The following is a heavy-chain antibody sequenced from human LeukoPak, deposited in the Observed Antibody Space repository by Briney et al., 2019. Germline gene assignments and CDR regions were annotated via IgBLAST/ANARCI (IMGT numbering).Heavy chain of an antibody. CDR2: ISSSSSTI. D-gene: IGHD1-14*01. CDR3: APGGNWFDP. Sequence: GGSLRLSCAASGFTFNNYYMSWVRQAPGKGLECVSCISSSSSTIYYADSVKGRFTISRDNSKNTLYLQMNSLRAEDTAVYYCAPGGNWFDPWGQGTLVTVSS. V-gene: IGHV3-23*01. J-gene: IGHJ5*02. CDR1: GFTFNNYY.